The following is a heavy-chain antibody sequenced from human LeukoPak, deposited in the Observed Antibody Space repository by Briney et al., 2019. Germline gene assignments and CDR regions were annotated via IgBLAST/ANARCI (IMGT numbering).Heavy chain of an antibody. J-gene: IGHJ4*02. CDR3: ARLVGAPLDY. V-gene: IGHV4-39*07. CDR1: GDSISSSSYY. D-gene: IGHD1-26*01. Sequence: SETLTLTCTVSGDSISSSSYYWGWIRQPPGKGLEWIGSIYYSGSTYYNPSLKSRVTISVDTSKNQFSLKLSSVTAADTAVYYCARLVGAPLDYWGQGTLVTVSS. CDR2: IYYSGST.